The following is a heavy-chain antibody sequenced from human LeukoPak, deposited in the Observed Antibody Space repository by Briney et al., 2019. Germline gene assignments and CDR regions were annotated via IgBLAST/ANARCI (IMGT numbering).Heavy chain of an antibody. V-gene: IGHV3-23*01. CDR2: ISDSGGST. Sequence: GGSLRLSCAASGFTFSGYAMSLVRQPPGKGLEWASSISDSGGSTHYADSVKGRFTISRDNSKNTLYLQMNSLRAEDTAVYYCAKDVRYGSSGIFDYWGQGTLVTVSS. CDR3: AKDVRYGSSGIFDY. CDR1: GFTFSGYA. J-gene: IGHJ4*02. D-gene: IGHD2-2*01.